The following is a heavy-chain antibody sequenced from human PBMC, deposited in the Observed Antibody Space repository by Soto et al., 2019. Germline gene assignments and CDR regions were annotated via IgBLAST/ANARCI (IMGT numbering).Heavy chain of an antibody. V-gene: IGHV5-51*01. CDR3: ARDRKVRGYFYYYMDV. CDR2: IYPGDSDT. D-gene: IGHD3-10*01. J-gene: IGHJ6*03. Sequence: GESLKISCKGSGYSFTSYWIGWVRQMPGKGLEWMGIIYPGDSDTRYSPSFQGQVTISADKSISTAYLQWSSLRASDTAMYYCARDRKVRGYFYYYMDVWGKGTTVTVSS. CDR1: GYSFTSYW.